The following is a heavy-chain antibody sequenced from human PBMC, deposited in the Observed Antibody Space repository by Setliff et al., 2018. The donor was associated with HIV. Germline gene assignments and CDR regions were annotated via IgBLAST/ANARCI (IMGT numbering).Heavy chain of an antibody. Sequence: GGSLRLSCAASGFTFSGYWMHWVRQSPGRGLLGVAHIKGDGSITKYADSVKGRFTISRDNAKNTLYLQVNSLRAEDTAVYYCARDYSYVGFDLWGRGTLVTVSS. V-gene: IGHV3-74*03. CDR3: ARDYSYVGFDL. CDR1: GFTFSGYW. J-gene: IGHJ2*01. CDR2: IKGDGSIT. D-gene: IGHD4-4*01.